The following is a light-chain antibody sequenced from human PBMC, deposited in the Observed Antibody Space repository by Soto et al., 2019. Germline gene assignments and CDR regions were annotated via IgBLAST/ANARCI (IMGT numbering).Light chain of an antibody. CDR1: QSVSSSY. Sequence: EIVLTQSPGNLSLSPVERATLSCRASQSVSSSYLAWYQQKPGQAPRLLIYGASSRATGIPDRFSGSGSGTDFTLTISRLEPEDFAVYYCQQYGSSPWTFGQGTKVDIK. CDR3: QQYGSSPWT. V-gene: IGKV3-20*01. J-gene: IGKJ1*01. CDR2: GAS.